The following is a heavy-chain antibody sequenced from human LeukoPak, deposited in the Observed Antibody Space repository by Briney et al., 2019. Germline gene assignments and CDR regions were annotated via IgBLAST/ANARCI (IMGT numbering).Heavy chain of an antibody. J-gene: IGHJ4*02. D-gene: IGHD6-19*01. V-gene: IGHV4-39*01. Sequence: PSETLFLTCTVSGGSITSISYYWDWIRQPPGKGLEWIGSIYYGGSTYYNPSLRSRVTISVDTSKNQFSLKLSSVTAADTAVYYCARSPGQWLLLGFDYWGQGTLVTVSS. CDR1: GGSITSISYY. CDR3: ARSPGQWLLLGFDY. CDR2: IYYGGST.